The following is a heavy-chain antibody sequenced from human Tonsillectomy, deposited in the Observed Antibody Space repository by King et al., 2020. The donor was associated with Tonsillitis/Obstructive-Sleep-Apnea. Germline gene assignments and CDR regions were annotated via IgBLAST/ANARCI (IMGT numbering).Heavy chain of an antibody. J-gene: IGHJ6*02. Sequence: VQLVESGGGLVKPGGSLRLSCAASGFTFSDYYMSWIRQAPGKGLEWVSYISSSSSYTNYADSVKGRFTISRDNAKNSLYLQMNSLRAEDTAVYYCARYTPYSYGYTSNAYYYYYGMDVWGQGTTVTVSS. D-gene: IGHD5-18*01. V-gene: IGHV3-11*06. CDR3: ARYTPYSYGYTSNAYYYYYGMDV. CDR2: ISSSSSYT. CDR1: GFTFSDYY.